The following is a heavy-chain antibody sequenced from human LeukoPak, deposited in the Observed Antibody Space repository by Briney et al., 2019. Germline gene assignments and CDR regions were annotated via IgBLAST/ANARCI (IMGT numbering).Heavy chain of an antibody. V-gene: IGHV3-21*01. CDR2: ISSSSSYI. D-gene: IGHD3-10*01. CDR3: ARAHRVDGSGSSPGDY. J-gene: IGHJ4*02. Sequence: GGSLRLSCAASGFTFSSYSMNWVRQAPGMGLEWVSSISSSSSYIYYADSVKGRFTISRDNAKNSLYLQMNSLRAEDTAVYYCARAHRVDGSGSSPGDYWGQGTLVTVSS. CDR1: GFTFSSYS.